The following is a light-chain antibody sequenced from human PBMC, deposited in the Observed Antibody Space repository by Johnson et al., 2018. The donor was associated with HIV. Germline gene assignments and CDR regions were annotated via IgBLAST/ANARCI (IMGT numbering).Light chain of an antibody. CDR3: GTWETSLSAGLIYV. J-gene: IGLJ1*01. CDR2: ENN. CDR1: SSNIGNNY. V-gene: IGLV1-51*02. Sequence: QSVLTQPPSVSAAPGQKVTISCSGSSSNIGNNYVSWYQQLPGTAPKLLIYENNKRPSGTPDRFSGSKSATSATLGITGLQTGDEADYYCGTWETSLSAGLIYVVGPGTKVTVL.